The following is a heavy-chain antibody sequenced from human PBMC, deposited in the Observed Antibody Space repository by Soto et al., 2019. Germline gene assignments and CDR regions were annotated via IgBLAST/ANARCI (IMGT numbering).Heavy chain of an antibody. D-gene: IGHD1-20*01. J-gene: IGHJ3*01. V-gene: IGHV4-4*02. CDR3: ARVVLSITRGAFDA. CDR2: ISHSGTS. Sequence: QVQLQESGPGLVKPSGTLSLTCAVSGGSISSSHWWTLVRQSPGKGLEYIGEISHSGTSNSNPSLTSRVTLSVDRSKNHFSLTLTSVTAADTAVYYCARVVLSITRGAFDAWGQGTPVIVSS. CDR1: GGSISSSHW.